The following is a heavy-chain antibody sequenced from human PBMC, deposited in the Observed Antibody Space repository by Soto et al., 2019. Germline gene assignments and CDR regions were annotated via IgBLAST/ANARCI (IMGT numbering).Heavy chain of an antibody. Sequence: ASVKVSCKASGYTFTSYGISWVRQAPGQGLEWMGWISAYNGNTNYAQKLQGRVTMTTDTSTSTAYMELRSLRSDDPAVDYCARVPDLPLAAAGDYWGQGTLVTVSS. D-gene: IGHD6-13*01. J-gene: IGHJ4*02. V-gene: IGHV1-18*01. CDR2: ISAYNGNT. CDR3: ARVPDLPLAAAGDY. CDR1: GYTFTSYG.